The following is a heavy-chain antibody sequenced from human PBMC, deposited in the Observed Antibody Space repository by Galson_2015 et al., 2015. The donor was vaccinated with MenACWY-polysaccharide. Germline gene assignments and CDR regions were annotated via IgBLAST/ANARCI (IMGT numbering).Heavy chain of an antibody. D-gene: IGHD3-22*01. CDR3: TRISAYFHDSSGSFDAFDI. Sequence: SLRLSCAASGLNFGDYGMIWIRQAPGKGLEWISLIRSKAYGGTPESAASVKGRFTMSRDDSKRIAYLQMNSLNTEDTAVYYCTRISAYFHDSSGSFDAFDIWGQGTMVTVSS. CDR1: GLNFGDYG. V-gene: IGHV3-49*03. J-gene: IGHJ3*02. CDR2: IRSKAYGGTP.